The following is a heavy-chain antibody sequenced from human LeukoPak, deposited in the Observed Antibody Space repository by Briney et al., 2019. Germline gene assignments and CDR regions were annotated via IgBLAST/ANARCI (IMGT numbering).Heavy chain of an antibody. J-gene: IGHJ4*02. CDR2: ICSDSSFL. D-gene: IGHD6-19*01. V-gene: IGHV3-48*02. Sequence: PGVSLRLSCAASGFTFNNYGMNWVRQAPGKGLEWLSYICSDSSFLSYADSVRGRFTISRDNAKNSLYLQMNSLRDEDTAVYYCARRYSSGWSVFDYWGQGTLVT. CDR3: ARRYSSGWSVFDY. CDR1: GFTFNNYG.